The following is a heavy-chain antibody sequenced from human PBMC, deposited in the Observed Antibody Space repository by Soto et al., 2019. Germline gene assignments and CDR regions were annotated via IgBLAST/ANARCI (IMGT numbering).Heavy chain of an antibody. Sequence: VQLVESGGGVVQPGRSLRLSCAASGFTFSDYAMHWVRQAPGKGLEWVAVVSHDGRNTHYADSVKGRFTISRDSSKNTVSLEMTSLRAEVTAGYYCARGGRQWLVTSDFNYWGQGAVVTVSS. CDR2: VSHDGRNT. CDR1: GFTFSDYA. CDR3: ARGGRQWLVTSDFNY. D-gene: IGHD6-19*01. J-gene: IGHJ4*02. V-gene: IGHV3-30*03.